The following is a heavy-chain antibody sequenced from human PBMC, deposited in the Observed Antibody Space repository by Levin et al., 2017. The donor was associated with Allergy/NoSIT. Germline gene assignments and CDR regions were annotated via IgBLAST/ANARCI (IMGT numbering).Heavy chain of an antibody. CDR3: VSYRDGPYIPIAY. V-gene: IGHV3-23*01. CDR1: GFTFSSYA. J-gene: IGHJ4*02. CDR2: ISGDSRTI. Sequence: HGESLKISCVVSGFTFSSYAMSWIRQAPDKGLEWISIISGDSRTIYYADSVRGRFTVSRDNSKNTLYLQMNSLRAEDTALYYCVSYRDGPYIPIAYWGQGTLVTVSS. D-gene: IGHD2-21*01.